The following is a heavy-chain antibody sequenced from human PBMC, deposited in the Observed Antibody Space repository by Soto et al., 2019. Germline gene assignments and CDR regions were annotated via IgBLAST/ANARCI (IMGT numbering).Heavy chain of an antibody. CDR2: INHSGTT. V-gene: IGHV4-34*01. CDR1: GGSFNVYY. Sequence: SQTLSLTCAVYGGSFNVYYWSWIRQPPGKGLEWIGEINHSGTTNYNPSLKSRITISVDTSKNQFSLKQTSVTAADTAVYYCARGQNDCNSNSCYGGNWFDPWGQGTLVTVSS. J-gene: IGHJ5*02. D-gene: IGHD2-2*01. CDR3: ARGQNDCNSNSCYGGNWFDP.